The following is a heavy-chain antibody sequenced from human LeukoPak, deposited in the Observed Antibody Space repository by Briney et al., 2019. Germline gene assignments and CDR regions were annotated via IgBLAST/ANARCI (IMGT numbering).Heavy chain of an antibody. J-gene: IGHJ3*02. CDR3: ALGGGYVGRGPFDI. V-gene: IGHV4-4*07. CDR2: IYTSGST. CDR1: GGSISSYY. Sequence: SETLSLTCTVSGGSISSYYWSWIRQPAGKGLEWIGRIYTSGSTNYNPSLKTRVTMSVDTSKHQFSLKLSSGPVGVTAVYYCALGGGYVGRGPFDIWGQGTMVTVSS. D-gene: IGHD3-16*01.